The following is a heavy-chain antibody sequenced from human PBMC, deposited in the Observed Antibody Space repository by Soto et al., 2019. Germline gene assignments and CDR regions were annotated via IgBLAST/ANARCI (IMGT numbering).Heavy chain of an antibody. V-gene: IGHV1-69*12. CDR2: IIPIFGTA. J-gene: IGHJ4*02. CDR3: ARAVPAAIGSLPDNYFDY. Sequence: QVQLVQSGAEVKKPGSSVKVSCKASGGTFSSYAISWVRQAPGQGLEWMGGIIPIFGTANYAQKFQGRVTITADESTSTAYMELSSLRSADTAVHYRARAVPAAIGSLPDNYFDYWGQGTLVTVSS. D-gene: IGHD2-2*01. CDR1: GGTFSSYA.